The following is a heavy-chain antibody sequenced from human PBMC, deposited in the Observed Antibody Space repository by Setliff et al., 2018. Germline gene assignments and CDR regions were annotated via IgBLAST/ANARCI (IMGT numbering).Heavy chain of an antibody. CDR2: TIPSFGST. CDR3: ARDRYYNSWSGTSITAPHDAFDI. Sequence: SVKVSCKASGGTFRSYGISWVRQAPGQGLEWMGGTIPSFGSTNYAQKFQDRVTIITDESTSTAYMEVSSLRSEDTAVYYCARDRYYNSWSGTSITAPHDAFDIWGQGTMVTVSS. CDR1: GGTFRSYG. D-gene: IGHD3-3*01. V-gene: IGHV1-69*05. J-gene: IGHJ3*02.